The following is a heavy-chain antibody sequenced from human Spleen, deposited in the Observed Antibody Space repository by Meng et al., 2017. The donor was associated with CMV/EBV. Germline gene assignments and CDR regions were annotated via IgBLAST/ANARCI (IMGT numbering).Heavy chain of an antibody. Sequence: GGSLRLSCVTSGFTFSSYEMNWVRQAPGKGLEWVSGISWNSGSIGYADSVKGRFTISRDNAKNSLYLQMNSLRAEDTALYYCAKDFDIWGQGTMVTVSS. CDR3: AKDFDI. CDR1: GFTFSSYE. J-gene: IGHJ3*02. V-gene: IGHV3-9*01. CDR2: ISWNSGSI.